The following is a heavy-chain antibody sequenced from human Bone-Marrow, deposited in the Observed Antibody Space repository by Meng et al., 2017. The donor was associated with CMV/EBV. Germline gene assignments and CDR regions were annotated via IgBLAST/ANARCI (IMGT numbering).Heavy chain of an antibody. D-gene: IGHD3-22*01. CDR3: ARADDSSGYYGD. CDR2: INPNSGGT. V-gene: IGHV1-2*02. J-gene: IGHJ4*02. CDR1: GYTFTGYY. Sequence: ASVKVSCKASGYTFTGYYMHWVRQAPGQGLEWMGWINPNSGGTNYAQKFQGRVTMTRDTSISTAYMELSRLRSDDTAVYYCARADDSSGYYGDWGPGKLVNVSS.